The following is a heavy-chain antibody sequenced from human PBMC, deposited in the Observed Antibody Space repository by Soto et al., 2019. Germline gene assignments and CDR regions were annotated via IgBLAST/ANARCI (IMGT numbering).Heavy chain of an antibody. Sequence: EVQLVESGGGLVQPGGSLRLSCAASGFTFSDYWMHWVRQGPGKGLMWVSRINTDGSRTTYADAVKGRFAISRDNAKNTMYLEMNSLRAEDTDVYYCARVKSGSFDWFDPWGQGTLVTVSS. CDR2: INTDGSRT. J-gene: IGHJ5*02. CDR3: ARVKSGSFDWFDP. CDR1: GFTFSDYW. D-gene: IGHD3-10*01. V-gene: IGHV3-74*01.